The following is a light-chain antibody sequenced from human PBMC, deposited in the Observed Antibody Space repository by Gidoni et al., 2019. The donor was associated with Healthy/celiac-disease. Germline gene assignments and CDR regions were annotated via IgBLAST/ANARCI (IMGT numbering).Light chain of an antibody. J-gene: IGKJ4*01. V-gene: IGKV3-20*01. Sequence: VLTQSPGTLSLSPGERATLSCRASQSVRSSYLAWYQQKPGQAPRLLIYGASSRATGIPDRFSGSGCGTDFTITISRLEPEDFAVYYCQQYGSSTLTFGGGTKVEIK. CDR3: QQYGSSTLT. CDR1: QSVRSSY. CDR2: GAS.